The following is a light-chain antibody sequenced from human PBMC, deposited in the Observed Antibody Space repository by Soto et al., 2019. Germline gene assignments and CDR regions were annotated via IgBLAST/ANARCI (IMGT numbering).Light chain of an antibody. CDR1: SSDVGGYNY. J-gene: IGLJ1*01. CDR2: DVS. Sequence: LTQPASVSGSPGQSITISCTGTSSDVGGYNYVSWYQQHPGKAPKLMIYDVSNRPSGVSNRFSGSKSGNTASLTISGLQAEDEADYYCSSYTSSSSYAFGTGTKVTVL. CDR3: SSYTSSSSYA. V-gene: IGLV2-14*01.